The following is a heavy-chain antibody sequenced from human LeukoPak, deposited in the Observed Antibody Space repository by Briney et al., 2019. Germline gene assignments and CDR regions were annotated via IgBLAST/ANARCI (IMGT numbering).Heavy chain of an antibody. CDR1: GFTFDDYT. CDR2: ISWDGGST. J-gene: IGHJ6*02. CDR3: AKDLSSSWYYYYGMDV. Sequence: PGGSLRLSCAASGFTFDDYTMHWVRQAPGKGLEWVSLISWDGGSTYYADSVKGRFTISRDNSKNSPYLQMNSLRTEDTALYYCAKDLSSSWYYYYGMDVWGQGTTVTVSS. V-gene: IGHV3-43*01. D-gene: IGHD6-13*01.